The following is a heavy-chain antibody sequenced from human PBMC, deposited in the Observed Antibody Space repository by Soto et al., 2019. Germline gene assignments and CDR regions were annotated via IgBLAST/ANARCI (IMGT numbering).Heavy chain of an antibody. J-gene: IGHJ6*04. CDR2: IRSKAYGGTT. CDR1: GFTFGDYA. Sequence: PGEALKISCTASGFTFGDYAMSWVRQAPGKGLEWVGFIRSKAYGGTTEYAAPVKGRFTISRDDSKSIAYLQMNSLKTEDTAVYYCTRDSRYSSSWYSTTYYYYGMDVWCKGTTVTV. CDR3: TRDSRYSSSWYSTTYYYYGMDV. V-gene: IGHV3-49*04. D-gene: IGHD6-13*01.